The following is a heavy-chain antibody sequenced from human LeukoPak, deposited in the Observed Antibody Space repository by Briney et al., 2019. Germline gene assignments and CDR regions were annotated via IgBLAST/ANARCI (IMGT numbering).Heavy chain of an antibody. CDR1: GGSISSYY. J-gene: IGHJ3*02. V-gene: IGHV4-4*09. D-gene: IGHD2-2*02. CDR2: IYTSGST. CDR3: ARHRYGYCSSTSCYTGAFDI. Sequence: SETLSLTCTVSGGSISSYYWSWIRQPPGKGLEWIGYIYTSGSTNYNPSLKSRVTISVDTSKNQFSLKLSPVTAADTAVYYCARHRYGYCSSTSCYTGAFDIWGQGTMVTVSS.